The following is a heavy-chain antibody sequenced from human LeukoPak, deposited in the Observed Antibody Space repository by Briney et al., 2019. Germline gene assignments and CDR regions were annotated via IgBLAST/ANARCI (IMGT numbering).Heavy chain of an antibody. CDR1: GFTFTTYW. CDR2: INGDGSNS. V-gene: IGHV3-74*01. D-gene: IGHD3-16*01. J-gene: IGHJ4*02. CDR3: ARTSPTSHFDF. Sequence: GGSLRPSCVASGFTFTTYWMHWVRQAPGKGLVWVSRINGDGSNSNYADSVKGRFTISRDNARNTLYLQMNGLRAEDTALYYCARTSPTSHFDFWGQGTLVTVSS.